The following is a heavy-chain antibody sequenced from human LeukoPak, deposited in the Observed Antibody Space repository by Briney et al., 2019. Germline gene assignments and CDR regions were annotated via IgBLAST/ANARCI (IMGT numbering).Heavy chain of an antibody. Sequence: GGSLRLSCAASGFTVSSNYMSWVRQAPGKGLEWVSVIYSGGSTHYADSVKGRFTISRDNSKNTLYLQTNSLRAEDTAVYYCAREGIAVAGTVDYWGQGTLVTVSS. CDR1: GFTVSSNY. J-gene: IGHJ4*02. CDR2: IYSGGST. V-gene: IGHV3-53*01. CDR3: AREGIAVAGTVDY. D-gene: IGHD6-19*01.